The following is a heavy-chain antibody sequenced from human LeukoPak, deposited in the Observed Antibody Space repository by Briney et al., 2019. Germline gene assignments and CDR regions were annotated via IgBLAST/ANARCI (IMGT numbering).Heavy chain of an antibody. V-gene: IGHV3-21*01. CDR2: IGPTGTDR. Sequence: PGGSLRLSCAASGFTFSSCGFNWVRQAPGKGLEWVSSIGPTGTDRYYADSVRGRFTISRDNAKNSMYLQMDSLGDEDTAVYYCATETIGRHYDYWGKGTLLTVSS. CDR1: GFTFSSCG. J-gene: IGHJ4*02. D-gene: IGHD1-14*01. CDR3: ATETIGRHYDY.